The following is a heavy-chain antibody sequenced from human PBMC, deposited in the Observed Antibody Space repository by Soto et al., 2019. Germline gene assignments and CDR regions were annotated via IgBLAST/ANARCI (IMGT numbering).Heavy chain of an antibody. Sequence: LRLSCAASRFTVSSNYMSWVRQAPGKGLEWDSVIYSGGSTYYADSVKGRFTISRDNSKNTLYLQMNSLRAEDTAVYYCARDRGSGSEYYYYGMDVWGQGTTVTVSS. D-gene: IGHD3-3*01. J-gene: IGHJ6*02. V-gene: IGHV3-53*01. CDR1: RFTVSSNY. CDR3: ARDRGSGSEYYYYGMDV. CDR2: IYSGGST.